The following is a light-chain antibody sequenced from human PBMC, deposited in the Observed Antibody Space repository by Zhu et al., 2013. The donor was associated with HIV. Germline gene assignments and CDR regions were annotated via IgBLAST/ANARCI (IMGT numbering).Light chain of an antibody. CDR3: QQYGSSPLT. Sequence: DIAMTQSPGTLSLSPGERATLSCRASQSVANSLAWFQQRPGQAPRLLIYGASSRATGVPDRFSGSGSGTDFTLSITRLEPEDLAVYYCQQYGSSPLTFGGGTTLELK. CDR2: GAS. CDR1: QSVANS. J-gene: IGKJ4*01. V-gene: IGKV3-20*01.